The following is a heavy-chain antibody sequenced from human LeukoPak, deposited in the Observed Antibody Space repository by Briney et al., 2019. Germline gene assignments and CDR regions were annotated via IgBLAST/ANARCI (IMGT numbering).Heavy chain of an antibody. CDR2: TNPNSGNT. D-gene: IGHD2-15*01. J-gene: IGHJ4*02. CDR1: GYTFTSYD. Sequence: GSVKVSCKASGYTFTSYDINWVRQATGQGLEWMGWTNPNSGNTGYAQKFQGRVTITRNTSISTAYMELSSLRSEDTAVYYCARASYDYCSGGSCYPEEPYWGQGTLVTVSS. CDR3: ARASYDYCSGGSCYPEEPY. V-gene: IGHV1-8*03.